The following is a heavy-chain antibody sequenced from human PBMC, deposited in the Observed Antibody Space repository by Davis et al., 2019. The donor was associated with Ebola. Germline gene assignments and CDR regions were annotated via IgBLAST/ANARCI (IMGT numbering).Heavy chain of an antibody. CDR2: IYSGGTTRYA. Sequence: GGSLRLSCAASGFTVRSTYMSWVRQAPGKGLEWVSVIYSGGTTRYADYADSVKGRFTISRDYSKNTLYLQMNSLRAEDTAVYYCATQLGATYYYYGMDVWGQGTTVTVSS. D-gene: IGHD7-27*01. CDR1: GFTVRSTY. CDR3: ATQLGATYYYYGMDV. V-gene: IGHV3-66*01. J-gene: IGHJ6*02.